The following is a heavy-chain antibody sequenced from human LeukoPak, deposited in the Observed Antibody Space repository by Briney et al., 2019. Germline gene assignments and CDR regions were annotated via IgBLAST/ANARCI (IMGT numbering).Heavy chain of an antibody. CDR2: INPNSGGT. J-gene: IGHJ4*02. CDR3: ARGDILTVLDY. V-gene: IGHV1-2*02. Sequence: ASVKVSCKASGDTFTRYHKHWVGQAPGQGLEWMGWINPNSGGTNYAQKFQGRVTMTRDTSISTAYMELSRLRSDDTAVYYCARGDILTVLDYWGQGTLVTVSS. D-gene: IGHD3-9*01. CDR1: GDTFTRYH.